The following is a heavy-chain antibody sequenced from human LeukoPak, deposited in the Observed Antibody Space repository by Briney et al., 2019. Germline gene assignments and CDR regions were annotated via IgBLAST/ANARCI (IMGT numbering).Heavy chain of an antibody. CDR1: GGSISSSSYY. D-gene: IGHD6-6*01. CDR2: IYYSGST. V-gene: IGHV4-39*01. J-gene: IGHJ6*02. Sequence: PSETLSLTCTVSGGSISSSSYYWGWLRQPPGKGLEWIGSIYYSGSTYYNPSLKSRVTISVDTSKNQFSLKLSSVTAADTAVYCYACQPGIAARWSYYYGMDVWGQGTTVTVSS. CDR3: ACQPGIAARWSYYYGMDV.